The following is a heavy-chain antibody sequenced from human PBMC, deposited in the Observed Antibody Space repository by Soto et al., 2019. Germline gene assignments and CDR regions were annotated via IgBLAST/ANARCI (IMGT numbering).Heavy chain of an antibody. CDR2: IYYSGST. CDR3: ARVWKYYDYVWGSYRYLSAFDY. J-gene: IGHJ4*02. D-gene: IGHD3-16*02. Sequence: SETLSLTCTVSGGSISSYYWSWIRQPPGKGLEWIGYIYYSGSTNYNPSLKSRVTISVDTSKNQFSLKLSSVTAADTAVYYCARVWKYYDYVWGSYRYLSAFDYWGQGTLVTVSS. V-gene: IGHV4-59*12. CDR1: GGSISSYY.